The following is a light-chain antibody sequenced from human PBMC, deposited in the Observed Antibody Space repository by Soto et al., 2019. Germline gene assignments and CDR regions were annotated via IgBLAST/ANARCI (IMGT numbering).Light chain of an antibody. CDR3: QVWDSSNVV. Sequence: SSELTQPLSVSVALGQTARITCGGNNIGSKNVHWYQQKPCQAPVLVIYRDNNRPSGIPERFSGSNSGNTATLTISRAQAGDEADYYCQVWDSSNVVFGGGTKLTVL. V-gene: IGLV3-9*01. CDR1: NIGSKN. CDR2: RDN. J-gene: IGLJ2*01.